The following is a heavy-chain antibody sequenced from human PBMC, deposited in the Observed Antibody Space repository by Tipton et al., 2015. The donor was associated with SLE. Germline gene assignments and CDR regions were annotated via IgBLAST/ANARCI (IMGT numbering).Heavy chain of an antibody. Sequence: TLSLTCTVSGGSISGYYCTWIRQPPGKGLEWIGYIYYTANPNYSPSLKSRVTISIDTSTNHFSLKLRSVTAADTAMYYCARSWNDAPPDLGYWGQGTLVTVSS. V-gene: IGHV4-59*01. D-gene: IGHD1-1*01. J-gene: IGHJ4*02. CDR1: GGSISGYY. CDR2: IYYTANP. CDR3: ARSWNDAPPDLGY.